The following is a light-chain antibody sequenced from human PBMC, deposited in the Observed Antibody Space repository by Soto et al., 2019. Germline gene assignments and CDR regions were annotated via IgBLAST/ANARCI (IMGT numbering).Light chain of an antibody. CDR3: QQYAGSPWT. CDR1: QTVRSNY. Sequence: ETVLTQSPGTLSLSPGERATLSCRASQTVRSNYLAWYRQTPGQAPRLLIYGASNRATGIGDRFSGSGSGTDFTLIISRLEPEDFALYYCQQYAGSPWTFGEGIKVEIK. V-gene: IGKV3-20*01. J-gene: IGKJ1*01. CDR2: GAS.